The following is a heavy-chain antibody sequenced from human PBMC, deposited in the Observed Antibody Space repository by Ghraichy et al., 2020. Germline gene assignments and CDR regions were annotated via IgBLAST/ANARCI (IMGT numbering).Heavy chain of an antibody. V-gene: IGHV3-53*01. CDR2: LYSGDTS. Sequence: GGSLRLSCAASGFSVNDNFMSWVRQAPGQGLEWVSVLYSGDTSYYAASVKGRFTLSKDSSKNMGYLQMNSPRVDDTAIYFCARFDYVDAFDVWGRGTMVTVSS. J-gene: IGHJ3*01. CDR3: ARFDYVDAFDV. D-gene: IGHD4-17*01. CDR1: GFSVNDNF.